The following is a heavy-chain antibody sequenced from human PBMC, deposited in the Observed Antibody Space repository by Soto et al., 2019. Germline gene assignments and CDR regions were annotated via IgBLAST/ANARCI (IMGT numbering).Heavy chain of an antibody. CDR3: ARANSGWLPVDY. V-gene: IGHV3-7*01. Sequence: EVQLVESGGDLVQPGGSLRLSCAASGFTFSSYWMSWVRQAPGKGLEWVANIKQDGGEGYYVDAVKGRFTISRDNAKNSLYLQMSSLRAEDTAVYYCARANSGWLPVDYWGQGTLVTVSS. CDR1: GFTFSSYW. D-gene: IGHD6-19*01. J-gene: IGHJ4*02. CDR2: IKQDGGEG.